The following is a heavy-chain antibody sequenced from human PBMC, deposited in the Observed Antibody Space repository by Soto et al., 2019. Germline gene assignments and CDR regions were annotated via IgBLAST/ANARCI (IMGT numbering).Heavy chain of an antibody. V-gene: IGHV1-69*19. Sequence: QVQLVQSGAEMKKPGSSVKVSCQSSGGTFNTYAMNWVRQAPGQGPEWMGDISPMFGAANYSPKFQGRVTISADESPGPSYMQLSSFTSEDTALYFCAMDAPGHTPAFVHWGQGTLVTFSS. D-gene: IGHD2-8*01. J-gene: IGHJ4*02. CDR3: AMDAPGHTPAFVH. CDR1: GGTFNTYA. CDR2: ISPMFGAA.